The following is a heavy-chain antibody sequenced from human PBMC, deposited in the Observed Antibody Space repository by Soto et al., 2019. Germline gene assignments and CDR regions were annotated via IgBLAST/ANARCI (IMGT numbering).Heavy chain of an antibody. CDR3: ARDRSTYGGGGTGEVKENWFDP. CDR1: GGSISHYY. CDR2: AYYSGST. Sequence: SETLSLTCTVSGGSISHYYWSWIRQSPGKGMEWIGYAYYSGSTDYNPSLKSRVTMSVDTSKNQVSLKLNSVTTADTAVYYCARDRSTYGGGGTGEVKENWFDPWGPGTLVTVS. J-gene: IGHJ5*02. V-gene: IGHV4-59*01. D-gene: IGHD2-8*01.